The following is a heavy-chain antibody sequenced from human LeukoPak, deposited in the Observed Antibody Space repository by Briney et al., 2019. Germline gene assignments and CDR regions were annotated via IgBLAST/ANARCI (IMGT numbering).Heavy chain of an antibody. J-gene: IGHJ4*02. CDR1: GFTFSTFA. Sequence: QAGGSLRLSCAVSGFTFSTFAMTWVRQAPGMGLEWVSTIGGSAGETWYADSVKGRFTISRDNSKNTLYLEMNSLRAEDTAVYYCARDLWRHYGSGSYDYFDYWGQGTLVTVSS. CDR2: IGGSAGET. V-gene: IGHV3-23*01. D-gene: IGHD3-10*01. CDR3: ARDLWRHYGSGSYDYFDY.